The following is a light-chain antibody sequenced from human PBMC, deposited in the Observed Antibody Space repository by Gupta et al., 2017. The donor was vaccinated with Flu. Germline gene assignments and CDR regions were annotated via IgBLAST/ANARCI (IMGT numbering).Light chain of an antibody. Sequence: RVPVRLRGRFSNVGSDAMDWYQQVPGLAPELLIYGNNERPAGVPERLSASRSGTSASLTISRLQAEDEGVYYCEVWDDSISVLLFGGGTRLVVL. J-gene: IGLJ2*01. V-gene: IGLV1-44*01. CDR1: FSNVGSDA. CDR3: EVWDDSISVLL. CDR2: GNN.